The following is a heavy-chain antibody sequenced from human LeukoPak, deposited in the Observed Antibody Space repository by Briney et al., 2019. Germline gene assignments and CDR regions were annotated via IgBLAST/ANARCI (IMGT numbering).Heavy chain of an antibody. V-gene: IGHV4-34*01. Sequence: PSETLSLTCAVYGGSFGGYYWSWIRQPPGKGLEWIGEINHSGSTNYNPSLKSRVTISVDTSKNQFSLKLSSVTAADTAVYYCARGIWQYYGSGSYPLVYWGQGTLVTVSS. CDR3: ARGIWQYYGSGSYPLVY. D-gene: IGHD3-10*01. J-gene: IGHJ4*02. CDR1: GGSFGGYY. CDR2: INHSGST.